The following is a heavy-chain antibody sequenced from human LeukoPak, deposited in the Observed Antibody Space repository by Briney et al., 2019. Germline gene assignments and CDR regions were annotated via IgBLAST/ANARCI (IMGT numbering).Heavy chain of an antibody. J-gene: IGHJ3*02. Sequence: ASVKVSCTASGYTLTGYYMHWVRQAPGQGLEWMGWINPNSGGTNYAQKFQGWVTMTRDTSISTAYMELSRLRSDDTAVYYCARDRFGTTDAFDIWGQGTMVTVSS. CDR3: ARDRFGTTDAFDI. D-gene: IGHD3-10*01. CDR2: INPNSGGT. V-gene: IGHV1-2*04. CDR1: GYTLTGYY.